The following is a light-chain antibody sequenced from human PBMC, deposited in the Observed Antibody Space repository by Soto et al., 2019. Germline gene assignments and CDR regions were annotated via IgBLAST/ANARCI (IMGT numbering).Light chain of an antibody. V-gene: IGKV3-20*01. J-gene: IGKJ1*01. CDR2: GTS. CDR1: QSLSVSY. CDR3: HQFGDSPRT. Sequence: EIVVTQSPCTLSCSPLDRATLSCRASQSLSVSYMAWYQQRPGQAPRLLIYGTSTRAAGVPDRFSGSGSGTDFTLAISRLEPEDFAVYYCHQFGDSPRTFGQGTKVDI.